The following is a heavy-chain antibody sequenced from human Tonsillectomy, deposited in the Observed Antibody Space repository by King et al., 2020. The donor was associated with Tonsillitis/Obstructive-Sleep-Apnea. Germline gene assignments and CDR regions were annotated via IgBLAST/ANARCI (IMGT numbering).Heavy chain of an antibody. CDR2: ISDSVYYT. J-gene: IGHJ4*02. D-gene: IGHD2-8*02. V-gene: IGHV3-23*04. CDR3: ARVVYETNSHKFDY. Sequence: VQLVESGGGLVQPGGSLRLSCAASAFTFNDYAITWVRQAPGKGLECVSCISDSVYYTYYADSGKGRFTISRDNDKNTLSLQMNSLRAEDTAVYYCARVVYETNSHKFDYWGQGTLVTVSS. CDR1: AFTFNDYA.